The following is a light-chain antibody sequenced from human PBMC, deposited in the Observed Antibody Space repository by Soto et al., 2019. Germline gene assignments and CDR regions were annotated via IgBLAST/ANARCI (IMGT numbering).Light chain of an antibody. Sequence: EVVMTQSPATLSVSPGEGATLSCRASQSVANNVAWYQQKPGQAPRLLIYRASTRATGIPARFSGSGYGREFVLTISSLQAEEVAVYHCQQHNNWPPWTFGQGTRVEIK. CDR2: RAS. CDR3: QQHNNWPPWT. CDR1: QSVANN. V-gene: IGKV3-15*01. J-gene: IGKJ1*01.